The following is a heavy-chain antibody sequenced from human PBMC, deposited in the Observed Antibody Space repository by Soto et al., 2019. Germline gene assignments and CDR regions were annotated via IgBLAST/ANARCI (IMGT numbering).Heavy chain of an antibody. CDR1: GFTFSSYS. J-gene: IGHJ4*02. CDR3: ARFGPDSLSGWYHCLDY. CDR2: ISSSSSYI. Sequence: PGGSLRLSCAASGFTFSSYSMNWVRQAPGKGLEWVSSISSSSSYIYYADSVKGRFTISRDNAKNSLYLQMNSLRAEDTAVYYCARFGPDSLSGWYHCLDYWGQGTLVTVSS. V-gene: IGHV3-21*01. D-gene: IGHD6-19*01.